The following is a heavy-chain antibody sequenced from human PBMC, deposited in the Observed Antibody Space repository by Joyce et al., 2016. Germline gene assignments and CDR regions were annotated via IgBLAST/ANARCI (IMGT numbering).Heavy chain of an antibody. V-gene: IGHV3-33*01. CDR2: IWFDGSNK. D-gene: IGHD3-22*01. Sequence: GFTFSTYGMHWVRQAPGKGLEWVAFIWFDGSNKYYADSVQGRFTISRDNSKTHTLYLQMTSLGAEDTGVYYCARDYYDSTGYCKYYYHGMDVWGQGTTVTVSS. CDR3: ARDYYDSTGYCKYYYHGMDV. J-gene: IGHJ6*02. CDR1: GFTFSTYG.